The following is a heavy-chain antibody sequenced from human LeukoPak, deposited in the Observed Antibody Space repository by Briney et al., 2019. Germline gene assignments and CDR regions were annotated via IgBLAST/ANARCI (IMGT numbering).Heavy chain of an antibody. J-gene: IGHJ4*02. D-gene: IGHD1-26*01. CDR2: ISGSGGST. CDR1: GFIFSSYA. CDR3: AKDTGYSGSYDY. Sequence: QTGGSLRLSCAASGFIFSSYAMSRVRQAPGKGLEWVSAISGSGGSTYYADSVKGRFTISRDNSKNTLYLQMNSLRAEDTAVYYCAKDTGYSGSYDYWGQGTLVTVSS. V-gene: IGHV3-23*01.